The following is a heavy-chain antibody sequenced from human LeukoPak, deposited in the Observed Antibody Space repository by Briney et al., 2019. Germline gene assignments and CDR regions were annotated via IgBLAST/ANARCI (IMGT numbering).Heavy chain of an antibody. CDR1: GFTFSSYW. J-gene: IGHJ3*02. Sequence: GGSPRLSCAASGFTFSSYWMSWVRQAPGKGLEWVANIKQDGSEKYYVDSVKGRFTISRDNAKNSLYLQMNSLRAEDTAVYYCARDRTIFGVVIPIDIWGQGTMVTVSS. D-gene: IGHD3-3*01. CDR2: IKQDGSEK. V-gene: IGHV3-7*01. CDR3: ARDRTIFGVVIPIDI.